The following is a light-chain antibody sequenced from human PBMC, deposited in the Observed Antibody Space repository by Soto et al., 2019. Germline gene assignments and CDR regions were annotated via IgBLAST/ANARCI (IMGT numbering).Light chain of an antibody. CDR1: QSVASS. CDR2: GAS. CDR3: QQYHYWPIT. V-gene: IGKV3-15*01. J-gene: IGKJ5*01. Sequence: ERVMTQSPATLSASPGERVTLSCRASQSVASSVAWYQQKPGQAPRLILYGASTRATGFPARFSGSGSGTEFTLTISSLQSEDFAVYLCQQYHYWPITFR.